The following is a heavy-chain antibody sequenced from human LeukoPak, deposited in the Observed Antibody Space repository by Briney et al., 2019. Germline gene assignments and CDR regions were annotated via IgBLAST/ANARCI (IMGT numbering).Heavy chain of an antibody. J-gene: IGHJ4*02. CDR1: GGSFSGYY. CDR3: ARLTRRSGNYSDY. V-gene: IGHV4-34*01. D-gene: IGHD1-1*01. Sequence: SETLSLTCAVYGGSFSGYYWSWIRQPPGKGLEWIGEINHSGSTNYNPSLKSRVTISVDTSKSQFSLKLSSVTAADTAVYYCARLTRRSGNYSDYWGQGTLVTVSS. CDR2: INHSGST.